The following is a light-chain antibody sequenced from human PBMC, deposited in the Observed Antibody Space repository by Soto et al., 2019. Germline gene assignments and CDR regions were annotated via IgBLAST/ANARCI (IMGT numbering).Light chain of an antibody. Sequence: EITLTQSPGTLSVSPGESATLSCRASQNVLGNLAWYQQKPGQAPRLLIYGASTRATDIPARFSGSGSGTQFTLTIGSLQSEDFALYYCQQYISWPRTFGQGTRVEI. CDR2: GAS. J-gene: IGKJ1*01. V-gene: IGKV3-15*01. CDR3: QQYISWPRT. CDR1: QNVLGN.